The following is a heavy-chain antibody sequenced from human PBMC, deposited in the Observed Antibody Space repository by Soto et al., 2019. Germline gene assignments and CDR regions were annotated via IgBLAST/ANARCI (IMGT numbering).Heavy chain of an antibody. CDR3: ARDRDTMVRGGLDY. V-gene: IGHV3-33*01. Sequence: QVQLVESGGGVVQPGRSLRLSCAASGFTFSSYGMHWVRQAPGKGLEWVAVIWYDGSNKYYADSVKGRFTISRDNSKNTLYRQMNSLRAEDTAVYYCARDRDTMVRGGLDYWGQGTLVTVSS. D-gene: IGHD3-10*01. CDR2: IWYDGSNK. CDR1: GFTFSSYG. J-gene: IGHJ4*02.